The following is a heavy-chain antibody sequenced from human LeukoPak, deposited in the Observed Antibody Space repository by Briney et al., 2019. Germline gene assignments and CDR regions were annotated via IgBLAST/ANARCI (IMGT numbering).Heavy chain of an antibody. CDR1: GYSISSGYY. Sequence: SETLSLTCSVSGYSISSGYYWGWIRQPPGKGLEWIGSIYQSGSTYYNPSLKSRITISVDTSKNQFSLKLSSVTAADTAVYYCARDDSYGSFDYWGQGTLVTVSS. V-gene: IGHV4-38-2*02. CDR3: ARDDSYGSFDY. CDR2: IYQSGST. J-gene: IGHJ4*02. D-gene: IGHD5-18*01.